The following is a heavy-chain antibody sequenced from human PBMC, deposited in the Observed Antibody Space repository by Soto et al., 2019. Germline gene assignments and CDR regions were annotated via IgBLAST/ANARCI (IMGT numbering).Heavy chain of an antibody. D-gene: IGHD3-3*02. CDR1: GGTFSSYA. J-gene: IGHJ4*02. CDR2: IIPIFGTA. Sequence: QVQLVQSGAEVKKPGSSVKVSCKASGGTFSSYAISWVRQAPGQGLEWMGGIIPIFGTANYAQKFQGRVTITADESTSTAYMELSSLRSDDKAVYYCARSRDPFLEWLPFDDWGQGTLVTVSS. V-gene: IGHV1-69*12. CDR3: ARSRDPFLEWLPFDD.